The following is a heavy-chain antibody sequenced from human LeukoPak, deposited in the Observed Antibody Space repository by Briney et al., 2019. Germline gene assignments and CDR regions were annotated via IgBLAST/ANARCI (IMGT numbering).Heavy chain of an antibody. D-gene: IGHD3-22*01. CDR1: GYTFTSYD. V-gene: IGHV1-8*01. CDR2: MNPNSGNA. CDR3: ARENSGYKSPFDY. Sequence: RASVKVSCKASGYTFTSYDISWVRQATGQGLEWMGWMNPNSGNAGYAQRFQGRVTMTRNNSISTAYMELTSLRSDDTAVYYCARENSGYKSPFDYWGQGTLVTVSS. J-gene: IGHJ4*02.